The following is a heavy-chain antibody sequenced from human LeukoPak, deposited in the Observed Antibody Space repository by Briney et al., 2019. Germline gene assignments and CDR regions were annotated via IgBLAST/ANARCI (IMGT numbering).Heavy chain of an antibody. J-gene: IGHJ4*02. D-gene: IGHD3-3*01. CDR2: ISAYNGNT. Sequence: ASVKVSCKASGYTFTSYGISWVRQAPGQGLEWMGWISAYNGNTNYAQKLQGRVTMTTDTSTSTAYMDLRSLRSDDTAVYYCARLSGDPQFFGVVTFFDYWGQGTLVTVSS. CDR3: ARLSGDPQFFGVVTFFDY. CDR1: GYTFTSYG. V-gene: IGHV1-18*01.